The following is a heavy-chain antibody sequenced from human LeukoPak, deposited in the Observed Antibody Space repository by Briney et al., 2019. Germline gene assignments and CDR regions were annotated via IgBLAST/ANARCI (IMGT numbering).Heavy chain of an antibody. J-gene: IGHJ4*02. D-gene: IGHD3-10*01. Sequence: PSETLSLTCTVSGGSISSGSYYWSWIRQPAGKGLGWIVRIYTSGSTNYNPSLKSRVTISVDTSKNQFSLKLSSVTAADTAVYYCAGNYYGSGSYYSEDRYWGQGTLVTVSS. CDR1: GGSISSGSYY. CDR3: AGNYYGSGSYYSEDRY. V-gene: IGHV4-61*02. CDR2: IYTSGST.